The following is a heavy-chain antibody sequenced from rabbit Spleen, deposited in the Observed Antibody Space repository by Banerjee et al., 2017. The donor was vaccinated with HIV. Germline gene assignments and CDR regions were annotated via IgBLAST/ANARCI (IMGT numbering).Heavy chain of an antibody. CDR1: GFSFSSSYW. J-gene: IGHJ4*01. V-gene: IGHV1S45*01. CDR2: IYTGSSGIT. D-gene: IGHD4-1*01. Sequence: QEQLEESGGDLVKPEGSLTLTCTASGFSFSSSYWIYWVRQAPGKGLEWIACIYTGSSGITYYPTWAKGRFTISRTSSTTVTLRMTSLTAADTATYFCARDLAGVIGWNFYLWGPGTLVTVS. CDR3: ARDLAGVIGWNFYL.